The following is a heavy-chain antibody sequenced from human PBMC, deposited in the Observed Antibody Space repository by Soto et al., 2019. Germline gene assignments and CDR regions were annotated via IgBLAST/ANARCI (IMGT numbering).Heavy chain of an antibody. D-gene: IGHD6-19*01. CDR1: GDSVSSNSAA. CDR2: TYYRSKWYN. CDR3: ARSPSKSGWLPSYYFDY. V-gene: IGHV6-1*01. J-gene: IGHJ4*02. Sequence: PSQTLSLTCAISGDSVSSNSAAWNWIRQSPSRGLEWLGRTYYRSKWYNDYAVSVKSRITINPDTSKNQFSLQLNSVTPEDTAAYYCARSPSKSGWLPSYYFDYWGQGTLVTVSS.